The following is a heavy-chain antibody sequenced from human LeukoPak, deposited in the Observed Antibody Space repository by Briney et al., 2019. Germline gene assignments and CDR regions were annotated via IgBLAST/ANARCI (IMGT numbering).Heavy chain of an antibody. CDR3: ARGYSSGLYFDY. CDR1: GGSTSNYY. Sequence: PSETPSLTRTVSGGSTSNYYWSWVRQPPGTGLEWIGFFYYSGSTNYNPSLKSRVTISVDTSKNQFSLKLSSVTAADTAVYYCARGYSSGLYFDYWGQGTLVTVSS. J-gene: IGHJ4*02. CDR2: FYYSGST. D-gene: IGHD6-19*01. V-gene: IGHV4-59*01.